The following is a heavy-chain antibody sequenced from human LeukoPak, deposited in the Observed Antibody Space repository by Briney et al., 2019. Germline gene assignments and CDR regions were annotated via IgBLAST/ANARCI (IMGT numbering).Heavy chain of an antibody. Sequence: SETLSLTRAVYGGSFSGYYWSWIRQPPGKGLEWIGEINHSGSTNYNPSLKSRVTISVDTSKNQFSLKLSSVTAADTAVYYCARGHCSGGSCCPNWFDPWGQGTLVTVSS. V-gene: IGHV4-34*01. CDR2: INHSGST. CDR3: ARGHCSGGSCCPNWFDP. D-gene: IGHD2-15*01. J-gene: IGHJ5*02. CDR1: GGSFSGYY.